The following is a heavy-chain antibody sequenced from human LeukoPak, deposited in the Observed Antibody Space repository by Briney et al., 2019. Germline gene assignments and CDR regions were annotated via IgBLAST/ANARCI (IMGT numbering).Heavy chain of an antibody. V-gene: IGHV3-30*03. J-gene: IGHJ4*02. D-gene: IGHD3-22*01. CDR2: ISSDENNE. Sequence: GGSLRLSCAASGFSFINYGMHWVRQAPGKGLEWVSSISSDENNEYYADSVKGRFTISRDNSKNTLYLQMNSLRADDTAVYYCARDYYDTLDYWGQGTLVTVSS. CDR1: GFSFINYG. CDR3: ARDYYDTLDY.